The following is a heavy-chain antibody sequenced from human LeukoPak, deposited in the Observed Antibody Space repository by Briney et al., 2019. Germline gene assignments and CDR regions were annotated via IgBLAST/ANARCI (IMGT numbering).Heavy chain of an antibody. J-gene: IGHJ4*02. CDR3: ATSARTYLGSSLDY. CDR1: GFTFDDYA. Sequence: GGSLRLSCAASGFTFDDYAMHWVRQAPGKGLEWVSGISGNSGSTGYADSVKGRFTISRDNAKNTLYLQMNSLRAEDTALYYCATSARTYLGSSLDYWGQGTLVTVSS. CDR2: ISGNSGST. V-gene: IGHV3-9*01. D-gene: IGHD2-15*01.